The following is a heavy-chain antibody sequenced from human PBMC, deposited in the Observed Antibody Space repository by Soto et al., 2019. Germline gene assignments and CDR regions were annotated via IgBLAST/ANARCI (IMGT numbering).Heavy chain of an antibody. CDR2: ISYTGTT. CDR1: GSSISDEYH. J-gene: IGHJ4*02. CDR3: ARQNKVTTTRRFLDS. Sequence: PSETLSLTCTVSGSSISDEYHWTWIRQSPAKGLEWIGYISYTGTTYYNPSLQGRVSISADTSKNQFSLRMASVTAADTAVYYCARQNKVTTTRRFLDSWGQGSLVTVSS. V-gene: IGHV4-30-4*08. D-gene: IGHD5-12*01.